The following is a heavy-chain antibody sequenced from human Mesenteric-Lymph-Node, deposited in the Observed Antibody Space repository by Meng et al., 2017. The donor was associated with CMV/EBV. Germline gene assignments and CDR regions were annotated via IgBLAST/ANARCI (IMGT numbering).Heavy chain of an antibody. J-gene: IGHJ4*02. D-gene: IGHD3-3*01. CDR2: IYSGGST. Sequence: NYMSWVRQAPGKGLEWVSVIYSGGSTYYADSVKGRFTISRDNSKNTLYLQMNSLRAEDTAVYYCARWATLSNRDYDFWSGTPGSYFDYWGQGTLVTVSS. CDR3: ARWATLSNRDYDFWSGTPGSYFDY. CDR1: NY. V-gene: IGHV3-53*01.